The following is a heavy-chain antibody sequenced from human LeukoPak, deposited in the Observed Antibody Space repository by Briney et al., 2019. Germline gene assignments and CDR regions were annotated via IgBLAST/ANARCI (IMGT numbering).Heavy chain of an antibody. D-gene: IGHD6-13*01. CDR1: GFTFRSYD. Sequence: GSPRLSCVASGFTFRSYDMHWVRHATGKGLQWVSGIGTAGETYYPGSVKGRFTISRENAKNSLYLQMNSLRAGDTAVYYCARAGYSSSWYSRYFDLWGRGTLVTVSS. CDR3: ARAGYSSSWYSRYFDL. J-gene: IGHJ2*01. V-gene: IGHV3-13*01. CDR2: IGTAGET.